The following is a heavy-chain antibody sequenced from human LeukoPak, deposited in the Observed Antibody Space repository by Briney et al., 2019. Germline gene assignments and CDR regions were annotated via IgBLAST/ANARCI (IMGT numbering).Heavy chain of an antibody. Sequence: GGSLRLSCAASGFTFSSYGMHWVRQAPGKGLEWVAFVRNDGTNKHYADSVKGRFTISRDNSKNTLYLQMNSLRAEDTAVYYCAKAGGGSYYLHSDYWGRGTLVTVSS. CDR2: VRNDGTNK. D-gene: IGHD2-15*01. J-gene: IGHJ4*02. V-gene: IGHV3-30*02. CDR1: GFTFSSYG. CDR3: AKAGGGSYYLHSDY.